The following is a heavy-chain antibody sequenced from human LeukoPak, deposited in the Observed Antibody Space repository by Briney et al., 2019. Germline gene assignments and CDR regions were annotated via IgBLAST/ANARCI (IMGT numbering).Heavy chain of an antibody. CDR2: MNPNSGYT. CDR1: GYTFTSYD. J-gene: IGHJ6*02. CDR3: SRPKCDLLTGYYPLLDG. V-gene: IGHV1-8*01. Sequence: GASLKVSCKASGYTFTSYDINWVRHATGQGLEWMGWMNPNSGYTGYAQKFQGRVTMTRNTSISPAYMELSSLRSQDSAVYYCSRPKCDLLTGYYPLLDGWGQGTTVTVSS. D-gene: IGHD3-9*01.